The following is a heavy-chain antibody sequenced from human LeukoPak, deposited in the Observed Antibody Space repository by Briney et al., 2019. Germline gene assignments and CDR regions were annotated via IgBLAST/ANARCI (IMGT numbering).Heavy chain of an antibody. CDR1: GGSISSYY. D-gene: IGHD4-11*01. J-gene: IGHJ2*01. V-gene: IGHV4-4*07. CDR2: IYTSGST. CDR3: ARTTVTTLYFDL. Sequence: SETLSLTCTVSGGSISSYYWSWIRHPAGKGLEWIGRIYTSGSTNYNPSLKSRVTTSVDTSKNQFSLKLSSVTAADTAVYYCARTTVTTLYFDLWGRGTLVTVSS.